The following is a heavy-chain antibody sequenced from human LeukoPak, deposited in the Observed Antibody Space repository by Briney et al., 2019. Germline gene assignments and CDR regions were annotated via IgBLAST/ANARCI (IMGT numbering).Heavy chain of an antibody. Sequence: GGSLRLSCAASGFTFRSYEMNWVRQAPGKGLEWVSYISSSGSTIYYADPVKGRFTISRDNAKNSLYLQMNSLRAEDTAVYYCAELGITMIGGVWGKGTTVTISS. CDR2: ISSSGSTI. V-gene: IGHV3-48*03. CDR3: AELGITMIGGV. J-gene: IGHJ6*04. CDR1: GFTFRSYE. D-gene: IGHD3-10*02.